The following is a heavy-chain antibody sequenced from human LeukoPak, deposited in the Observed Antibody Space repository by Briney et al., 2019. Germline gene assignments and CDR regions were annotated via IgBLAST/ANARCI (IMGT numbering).Heavy chain of an antibody. Sequence: SETLSLTCSVSGGSISGYYWSWIRQPPEKGLEWIGYIYYSGVTNYNPSLKSRVTISVDTSKNQFSLKLNSVTAADTAVYYCARSYSSSWTRAEYFQHWGQGTLVTVSS. CDR2: IYYSGVT. D-gene: IGHD6-13*01. J-gene: IGHJ1*01. CDR1: GGSISGYY. V-gene: IGHV4-59*01. CDR3: ARSYSSSWTRAEYFQH.